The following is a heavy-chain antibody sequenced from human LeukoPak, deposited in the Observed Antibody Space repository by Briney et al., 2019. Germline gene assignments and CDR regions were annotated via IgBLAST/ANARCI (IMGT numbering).Heavy chain of an antibody. J-gene: IGHJ4*02. CDR2: ISSSGSTI. CDR3: ARQAFSTYYDFWSGPTNFDY. CDR1: GFTFSSYE. V-gene: IGHV3-48*03. Sequence: GGSLRLSRAASGFTFSSYEMNWVRQAPGKGLEWVSYISSSGSTIYYADSVKGRFTISRDNAKNSLYLQMNSLRAEDTAVYYCARQAFSTYYDFWSGPTNFDYWGQGTLVTVSS. D-gene: IGHD3-3*01.